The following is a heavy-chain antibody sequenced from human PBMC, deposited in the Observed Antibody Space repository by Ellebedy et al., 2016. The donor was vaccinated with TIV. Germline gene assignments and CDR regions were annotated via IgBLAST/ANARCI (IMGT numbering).Heavy chain of an antibody. J-gene: IGHJ4*02. CDR1: GYTFTSYD. Sequence: ASVKVSXXASGYTFTSYDINWVRQATGQGLEWMGWMNPNSGNTGYAQKFQGRVTMTRNTSISTAYMELSSLRSEDTAVYYCARGSPEDGTIADYWGQGTLVTVSS. CDR3: ARGSPEDGTIADY. V-gene: IGHV1-8*01. CDR2: MNPNSGNT. D-gene: IGHD1-26*01.